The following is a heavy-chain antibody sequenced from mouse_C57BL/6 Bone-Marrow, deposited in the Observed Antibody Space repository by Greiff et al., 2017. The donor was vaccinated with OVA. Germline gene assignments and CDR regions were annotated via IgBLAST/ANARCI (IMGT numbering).Heavy chain of an antibody. J-gene: IGHJ3*01. D-gene: IGHD2-12*01. V-gene: IGHV5-9*01. CDR1: GFTFSSYT. Sequence: EVQLQESGGGLVKPGGSLKLSCAASGFTFSSYTMSWVRQTPEKRLEWVATISGGGGNTYYPDSVKGRFTISRDNAKNTLYLQMSSLRSEDTALYYCARDDEEAWFAYWGQGTLVTVSA. CDR3: ARDDEEAWFAY. CDR2: ISGGGGNT.